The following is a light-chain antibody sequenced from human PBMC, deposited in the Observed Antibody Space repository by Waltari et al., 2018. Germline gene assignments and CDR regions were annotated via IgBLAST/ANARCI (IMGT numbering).Light chain of an antibody. J-gene: IGKJ1*01. CDR2: KAS. Sequence: DIQMTQSPSTLSASVGDRVTLTCRASQSITNWLAWYQQKPGKAPKLLIYKASNLESGVPSRFSGVGSGTEFTLTISSLQPEDCATYYCQQYDNYWTFGQGTKVEIK. CDR1: QSITNW. V-gene: IGKV1-5*03. CDR3: QQYDNYWT.